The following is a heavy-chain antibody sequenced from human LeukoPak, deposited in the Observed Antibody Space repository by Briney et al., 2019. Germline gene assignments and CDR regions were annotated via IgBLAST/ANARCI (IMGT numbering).Heavy chain of an antibody. Sequence: GGSLRLSCAASGFTFSSYEMNWVRQAPGKGLEWVSYISSSGTTIYYADSVKGRFTISRDNAKNPLFLQMSSLRAEDTAVYYCAREGSGYYYWGQGTLVTVSS. CDR2: ISSSGTTI. V-gene: IGHV3-48*03. J-gene: IGHJ4*02. CDR1: GFTFSSYE. D-gene: IGHD3-22*01. CDR3: AREGSGYYY.